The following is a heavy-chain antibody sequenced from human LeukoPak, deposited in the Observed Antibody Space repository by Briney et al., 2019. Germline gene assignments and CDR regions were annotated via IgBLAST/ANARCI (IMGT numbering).Heavy chain of an antibody. CDR3: TTDLGLTMIRGVIVT. CDR2: IKSKGDGKTT. D-gene: IGHD3-10*01. J-gene: IGHJ5*02. CDR1: GFTFTNAW. V-gene: IGHV3-15*01. Sequence: GESLRLSCAASGFTFTNAWMNWVRRAPGKGLAWVGRIKSKGDGKTTDYAAPVKGRFTMSRDDSKATVYLQMNYLEAEDTAVYYCTTDLGLTMIRGVIVTWGQGALVTVSS.